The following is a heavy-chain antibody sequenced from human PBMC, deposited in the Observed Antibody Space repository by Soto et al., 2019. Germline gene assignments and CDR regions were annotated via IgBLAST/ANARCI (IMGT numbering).Heavy chain of an antibody. CDR3: ASRMPYDTLTGYYRRAFDI. V-gene: IGHV3-21*02. D-gene: IGHD3-9*01. J-gene: IGHJ3*02. Sequence: EVKLVESGGGLVKPGGSLRLSCAASGFHLSAYNMNWVRQAPGKVLEWVSSITSSSSYIHYADSVKGRFTISRDNSKNSLYPQMNRLRAEETAVYYCASRMPYDTLTGYYRRAFDISGHGTRVTVSS. CDR1: GFHLSAYN. CDR2: ITSSSSYI.